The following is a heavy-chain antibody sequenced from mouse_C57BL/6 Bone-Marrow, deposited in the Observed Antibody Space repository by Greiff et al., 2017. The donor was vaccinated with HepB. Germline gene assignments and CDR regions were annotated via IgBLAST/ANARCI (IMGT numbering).Heavy chain of an antibody. J-gene: IGHJ4*01. D-gene: IGHD1-1*01. CDR1: GYTFTSYG. Sequence: EVKLMESGAELVRPGSSVKMSCKTSGYTFTSYGITWVKQRPGQGLEWIGYIYIGNGYTEYHDKFKGQATLTSDTTSSTAYMQLSSLTSEDSAIYFCARCYGSPNYYAMDYWGQGTSVTVSS. V-gene: IGHV1-58*01. CDR2: IYIGNGYT. CDR3: ARCYGSPNYYAMDY.